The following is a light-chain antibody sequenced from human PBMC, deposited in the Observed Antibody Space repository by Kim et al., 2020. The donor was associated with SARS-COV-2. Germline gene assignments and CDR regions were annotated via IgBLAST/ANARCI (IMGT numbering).Light chain of an antibody. CDR3: QQYRTWPL. CDR1: QDITNS. CDR2: GAT. Sequence: EIVMTQSPPTLSVSPGDRATLSCRASQDITNSLAWYQQKPGQAPRLLIYGATTSATGVPVSFSGRQSGTEFTLTISSLQSEDFAVYYCQQYRTWPLFGPGTKLEI. J-gene: IGKJ2*01. V-gene: IGKV3-15*01.